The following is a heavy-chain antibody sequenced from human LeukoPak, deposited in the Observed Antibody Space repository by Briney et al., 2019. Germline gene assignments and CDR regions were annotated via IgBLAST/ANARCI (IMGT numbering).Heavy chain of an antibody. CDR2: IGYTDDNI. CDR1: GFSLGSYG. CDR3: VRGLYGDSIGA. Sequence: GGSLRLSCVASGFSLGSYGMSWIRQAPGKGLEWISYIGYTDDNIYYADSVRGRFTSSRDKAKKSLYLQMNSLRAEDTAVYYCVRGLYGDSIGAWGQGTLVTVSS. V-gene: IGHV3-11*01. D-gene: IGHD4-17*01. J-gene: IGHJ4*02.